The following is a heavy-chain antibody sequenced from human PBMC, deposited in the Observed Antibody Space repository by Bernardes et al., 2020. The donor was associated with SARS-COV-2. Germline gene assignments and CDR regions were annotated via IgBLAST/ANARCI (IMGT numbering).Heavy chain of an antibody. V-gene: IGHV3-7*03. Sequence: GGSLRLSCAGSGFAFSDYWMPWVRQAPGKGLEWVANIKRDGSKPYYVASVKGRFTISRDNAKNLVFLEMNSLRAEDTAVFYCARSDGMGVWGQVTRVTVS. CDR2: IKRDGSKP. J-gene: IGHJ6*02. CDR3: ARSDGMGV. CDR1: GFAFSDYW.